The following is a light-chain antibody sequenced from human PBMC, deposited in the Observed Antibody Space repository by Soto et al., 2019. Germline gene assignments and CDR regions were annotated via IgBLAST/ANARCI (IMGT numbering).Light chain of an antibody. CDR2: SAS. CDR3: QQYDSSLYT. Sequence: EIVLTQSPGTLSLSPGERATLSCRASQSVSSTYLAWYQQKPGQAPRLLIYSASSRTTGIPDRFSGSGSGTGLTLTISRLEPEDFAVYFCQQYDSSLYTFGQGTKLEIK. CDR1: QSVSSTY. J-gene: IGKJ2*01. V-gene: IGKV3-20*01.